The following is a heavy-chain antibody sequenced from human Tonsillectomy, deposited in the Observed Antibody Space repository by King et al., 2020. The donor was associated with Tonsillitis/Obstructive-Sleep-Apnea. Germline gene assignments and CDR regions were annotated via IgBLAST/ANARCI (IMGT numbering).Heavy chain of an antibody. J-gene: IGHJ4*02. CDR3: ARDQLGSPVRDDDY. CDR2: ISAYNGNT. Sequence: QLVQSGAEVKKPGASVKVSCKASGYTFTSYGINWVRQAPGQGLEWMGWISAYNGNTNYAQKLQGRVTMTTETSTSTAYMELRSLRSDDTAVYDCARDQLGSPVRDDDYWGQGTLVTVSS. CDR1: GYTFTSYG. D-gene: IGHD1-1*01. V-gene: IGHV1-18*01.